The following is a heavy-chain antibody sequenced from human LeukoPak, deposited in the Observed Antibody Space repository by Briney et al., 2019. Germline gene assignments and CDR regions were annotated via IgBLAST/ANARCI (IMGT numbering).Heavy chain of an antibody. CDR1: GFTFSSYA. CDR2: VSGSGSNT. V-gene: IGHV3-23*01. D-gene: IGHD3-22*01. CDR3: AKSPLGYYDRSGYGFDL. J-gene: IGHJ3*01. Sequence: GGSLRLSCATSGFTFSSYAMSWVRQAPGKGLEWVSTVSGSGSNTYYADSVKGRFTISRDNSKNTLYLQMNSLGAEDTAIYYCAKSPLGYYDRSGYGFDLWGQGTMVTVSS.